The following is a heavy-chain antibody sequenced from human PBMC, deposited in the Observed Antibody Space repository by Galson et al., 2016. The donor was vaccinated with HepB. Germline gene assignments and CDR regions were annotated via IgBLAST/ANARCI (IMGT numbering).Heavy chain of an antibody. J-gene: IGHJ3*02. V-gene: IGHV4-61*02. Sequence: TLSLTCTVSGGSISSGSYYWSWIRQPAGKGLEWIGRIYTSGSTNYNPSLKSRVTKSVDTSKNQFSLKLSSVTAADTAVYYCARASYYNYHNAFDIWGQGTMVAVSS. CDR2: IYTSGST. CDR3: ARASYYNYHNAFDI. CDR1: GGSISSGSYY. D-gene: IGHD3-10*01.